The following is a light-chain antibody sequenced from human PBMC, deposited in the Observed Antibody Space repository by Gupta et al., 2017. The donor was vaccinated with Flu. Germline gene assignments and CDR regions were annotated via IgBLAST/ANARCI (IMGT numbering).Light chain of an antibody. CDR3: QQSYSTVWT. CDR2: AAS. V-gene: IGKV1-39*01. J-gene: IGKJ1*01. CDR1: QSISSY. Sequence: DIQMTQSPSSLSASVGDRVTITCRASQSISSYLDWYQQKPGKAPKLLIYAASSLHSGVPSRFSGSGSGTDFTLTISSLQPEDFATHYCQQSYSTVWTFGQGTKVEIK.